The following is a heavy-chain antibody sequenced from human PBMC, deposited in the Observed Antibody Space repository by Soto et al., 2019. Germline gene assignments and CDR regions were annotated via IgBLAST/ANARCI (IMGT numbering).Heavy chain of an antibody. CDR1: GFTFSSYW. CDR2: IKQDGSEK. V-gene: IGHV3-7*01. D-gene: IGHD6-19*01. J-gene: IGHJ5*02. CDR3: ARVASGWLVDSPRFDP. Sequence: EVQLVESGGGLVQPGGSLRLSCAASGFTFSSYWKSWVRQAPGKGLEWVANIKQDGSEKYYVDSVKGRFTISRDNAKNSLYLQMNSLRAEDTAVYYCARVASGWLVDSPRFDPWGQGTLVTVSS.